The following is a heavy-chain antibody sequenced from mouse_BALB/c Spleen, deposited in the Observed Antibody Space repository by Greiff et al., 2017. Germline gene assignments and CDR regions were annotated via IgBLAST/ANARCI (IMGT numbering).Heavy chain of an antibody. CDR1: GYTFTSYW. J-gene: IGHJ1*01. V-gene: IGHV1S81*02. D-gene: IGHD2-4*01. Sequence: QVQLQQSGAELVKPGASVKLSCKASGYTFTSYWMHWVKQRPGQGLEWIGEINPSNGRTNYNEKFKSKATLTVDKSSSTAYMQLSSLTSEDSAVYYCARSAYYDYDPYFDVWGAGTTVTVSS. CDR3: ARSAYYDYDPYFDV. CDR2: INPSNGRT.